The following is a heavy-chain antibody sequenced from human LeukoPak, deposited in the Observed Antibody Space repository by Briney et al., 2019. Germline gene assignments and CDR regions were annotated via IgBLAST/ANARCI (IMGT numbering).Heavy chain of an antibody. J-gene: IGHJ3*02. CDR3: ARGPTAKAFDI. D-gene: IGHD2-21*02. Sequence: GGSLRLSCAASGFTFSSYDMSWVRQAPGKGLEWVSTISGSGSSTYNADSVKGRFTISRDNSRNTLYLQMNSLRAEDTAVYYCARGPTAKAFDIWGQGTMVTVSS. CDR1: GFTFSSYD. V-gene: IGHV3-23*01. CDR2: ISGSGSST.